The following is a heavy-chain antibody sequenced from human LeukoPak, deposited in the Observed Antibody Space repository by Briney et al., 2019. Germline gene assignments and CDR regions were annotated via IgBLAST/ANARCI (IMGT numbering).Heavy chain of an antibody. CDR3: AKDDAWLRFGE. V-gene: IGHV3-23*01. CDR1: GFTFGGYC. D-gene: IGHD3-10*01. Sequence: GSLRLFCAASGFTFGGYCMGWVRQAPGKGLEWVSGISPSGDITYYADSVKGRFTISRDNSKNTLYLEVMSPTAEDTAVYYCAKDDAWLRFGEWSQGTLVTVSS. J-gene: IGHJ4*02. CDR2: ISPSGDIT.